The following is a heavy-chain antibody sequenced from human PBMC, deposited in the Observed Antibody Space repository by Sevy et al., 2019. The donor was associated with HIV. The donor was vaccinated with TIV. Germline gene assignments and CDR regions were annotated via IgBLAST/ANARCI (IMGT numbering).Heavy chain of an antibody. CDR3: ARTNQLGILDLDI. J-gene: IGHJ3*02. Sequence: GEALKISCKGSGYSFTSYWIGWVRQMPGKGLEWMGIIYPGDSDTRYSPSFQGQVTISADKSISTAYLQWSSLKASDTAMYYCARTNQLGILDLDIWGQGTMVTVSS. CDR2: IYPGDSDT. V-gene: IGHV5-51*01. D-gene: IGHD7-27*01. CDR1: GYSFTSYW.